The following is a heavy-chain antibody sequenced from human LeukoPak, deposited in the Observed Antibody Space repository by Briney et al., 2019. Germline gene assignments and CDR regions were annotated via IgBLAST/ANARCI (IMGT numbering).Heavy chain of an antibody. CDR2: IRYDGSNK. CDR1: GFTFSSYW. J-gene: IGHJ6*03. D-gene: IGHD1-14*01. CDR3: ATDTSRNLYYYYYMDV. V-gene: IGHV3-30*02. Sequence: PGGSLRLSCAASGFTFSSYWMHWVRQAPGKGLEWVAFIRYDGSNKYYADSVKGRFTISRDNSKNTLYLQMNSLRAEDTAVYYCATDTSRNLYYYYYMDVWGKGTTVTISS.